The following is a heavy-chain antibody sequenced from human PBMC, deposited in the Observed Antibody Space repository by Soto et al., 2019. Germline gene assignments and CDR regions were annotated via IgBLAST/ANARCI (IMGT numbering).Heavy chain of an antibody. Sequence: SGGSLRLSCAASGFTIAAHAMTWVRQAPGKGLEWVSSISESGDITFYAESVRGRFTISRDNSKNMLFLQLSSLRVEDTAMYYCVPGSSGTAGEDCWGQGTLVTVSS. J-gene: IGHJ4*02. CDR1: GFTIAAHA. D-gene: IGHD1-26*01. CDR3: VPGSSGTAGEDC. V-gene: IGHV3-23*01. CDR2: ISESGDIT.